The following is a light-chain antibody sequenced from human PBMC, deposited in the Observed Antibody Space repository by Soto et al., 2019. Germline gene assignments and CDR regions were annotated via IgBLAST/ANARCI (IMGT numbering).Light chain of an antibody. V-gene: IGKV1-39*01. J-gene: IGKJ1*01. Sequence: DVQMTQSQSSLSASVGDRVTITCRASQDIRIALDWFQQKPGKAPRRLIYASSSLQTGVPSRFSGSGFGTDFTLTISSLQPEDFAAYYCQQSYDRPWTFGLGTKVDIK. CDR2: ASS. CDR3: QQSYDRPWT. CDR1: QDIRIA.